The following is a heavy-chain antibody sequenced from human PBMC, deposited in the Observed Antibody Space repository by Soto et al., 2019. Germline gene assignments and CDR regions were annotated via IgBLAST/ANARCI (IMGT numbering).Heavy chain of an antibody. J-gene: IGHJ6*02. V-gene: IGHV1-2*04. CDR2: INPKSGGT. Sequence: ASVKVSCKASGYSFTDYHIHWVRQAPGQGLEWLGRINPKSGGTSTAQKFQGWVTMTTDTSISTASIELTRLTSDDTAIYYCARGVSTDCSHGVCSFFYNHDLEVWGQGTMVNVSS. D-gene: IGHD2-8*01. CDR1: GYSFTDYH. CDR3: ARGVSTDCSHGVCSFFYNHDLEV.